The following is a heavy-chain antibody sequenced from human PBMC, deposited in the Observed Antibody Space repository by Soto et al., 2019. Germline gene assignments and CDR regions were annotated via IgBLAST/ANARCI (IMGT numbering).Heavy chain of an antibody. D-gene: IGHD2-2*01. J-gene: IGHJ4*02. Sequence: QPGGSLRLSCASSVFTFISYGMHWVRQAPGKGLEWVAVISYDGSNKYYADSVKGRFTISRDNSKNTLYLQMNSLRAEDTAVYYCAKDLRVVPAAIFDYWGQGTLVTVSS. CDR2: ISYDGSNK. CDR1: VFTFISYG. CDR3: AKDLRVVPAAIFDY. V-gene: IGHV3-30*18.